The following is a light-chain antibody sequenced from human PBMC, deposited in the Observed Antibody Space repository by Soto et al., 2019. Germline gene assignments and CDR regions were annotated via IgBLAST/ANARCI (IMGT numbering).Light chain of an antibody. V-gene: IGLV2-14*01. Sequence: QSALTQPASVSGSPGQSITISCTGTSSDVGGYNYVSWYQQHPGKAPKLLIYDVSNRPSGVSNRFSGSKSGNTASLTISGLLAEDEADYYCSSYTSSSTPVFGGGTKLPV. CDR2: DVS. J-gene: IGLJ2*01. CDR1: SSDVGGYNY. CDR3: SSYTSSSTPV.